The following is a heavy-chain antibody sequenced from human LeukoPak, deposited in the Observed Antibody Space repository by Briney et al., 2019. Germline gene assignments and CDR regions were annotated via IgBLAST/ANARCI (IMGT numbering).Heavy chain of an antibody. J-gene: IGHJ2*01. D-gene: IGHD6-13*01. CDR2: INHSGST. V-gene: IGHV4-34*01. CDR1: GRSFSGYY. Sequence: SEPLSLTCAVYGRSFSGYYWSWIRPPPGKGLEWIGAINHSGSTNYNPSLKSRVTISVDTSKNQFSLKLSSVTAADTAVYYCARPPETGYSSSWYARYFDLWGRGTLVTVSS. CDR3: ARPPETGYSSSWYARYFDL.